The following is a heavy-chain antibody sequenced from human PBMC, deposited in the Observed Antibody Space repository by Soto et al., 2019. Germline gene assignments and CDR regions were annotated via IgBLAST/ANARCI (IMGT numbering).Heavy chain of an antibody. D-gene: IGHD2-15*01. CDR3: AKEHCSGGSCYSGDAFDI. CDR2: ISGSGGST. J-gene: IGHJ3*02. Sequence: PGGSLRLSCAASGFTFSSYAMSWVRQAPGKGLEWVSAISGSGGSTYYADSVKGRFTISRDNSKNTLYLQMNSLRAEDTAVYYCAKEHCSGGSCYSGDAFDIWGQGTMVTVSS. CDR1: GFTFSSYA. V-gene: IGHV3-23*01.